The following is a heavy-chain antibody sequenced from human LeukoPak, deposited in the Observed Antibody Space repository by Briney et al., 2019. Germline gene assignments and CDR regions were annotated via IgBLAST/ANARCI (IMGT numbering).Heavy chain of an antibody. CDR1: GGSFSGYY. CDR2: INHSGST. J-gene: IGHJ4*02. V-gene: IGHV4-34*01. Sequence: SETLSLTCAVYGGSFSGYYWSWIRQPPGKGLEWIGEINHSGSTNYNPSLKSRVTISVDRSKNQFSLKLSSVTAADTAVYYCARVQQQLVFDYWGQGTLVTVSS. CDR3: ARVQQQLVFDY. D-gene: IGHD6-13*01.